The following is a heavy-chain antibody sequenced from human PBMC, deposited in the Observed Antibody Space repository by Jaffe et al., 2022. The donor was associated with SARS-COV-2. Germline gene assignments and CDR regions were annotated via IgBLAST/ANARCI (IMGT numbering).Heavy chain of an antibody. CDR2: IYWDDDK. J-gene: IGHJ4*02. Sequence: QITLKESGPTLVKPTQTLTLTCTFSGFSLSTSGVGVGWIRQPPGKALEWLALIYWDDDKRYSPSLKSRLTITKDTSKNQVVLTMTNMDPVDTATYYCAHSTEMATPQDWYFDYWGQGTLVTVSS. D-gene: IGHD5-12*01. CDR3: AHSTEMATPQDWYFDY. V-gene: IGHV2-5*02. CDR1: GFSLSTSGVG.